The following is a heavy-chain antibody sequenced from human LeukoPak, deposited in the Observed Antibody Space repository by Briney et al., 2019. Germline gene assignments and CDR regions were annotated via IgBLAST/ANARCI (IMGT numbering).Heavy chain of an antibody. CDR3: ARDRDYAFDY. Sequence: GGSPRLSCAASGFTFSSYSMNWVRQAPGKGLEWVSSISSSSSYIYYADSVKGRFTISRDNAENSLYLQMDSLRGEDTAVYYCARDRDYAFDYWGQGTLVTVSS. D-gene: IGHD4-17*01. CDR1: GFTFSSYS. CDR2: ISSSSSYI. V-gene: IGHV3-21*01. J-gene: IGHJ4*02.